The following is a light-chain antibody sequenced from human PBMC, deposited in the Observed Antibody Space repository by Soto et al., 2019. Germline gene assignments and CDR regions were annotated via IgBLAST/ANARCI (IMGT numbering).Light chain of an antibody. J-gene: IGLJ1*01. CDR1: SSDVGGYNY. CDR2: DVS. V-gene: IGLV2-14*01. Sequence: QSVLTQPASVSGSPGQSITISCTGTSSDVGGYNYVSWYVQHPGKAPKLIIYDVSNRPSGVSNRFSGSKSGNTASLTISGLQAEDEVDYYCSSYTSSSTYVFGTGTKLTV. CDR3: SSYTSSSTYV.